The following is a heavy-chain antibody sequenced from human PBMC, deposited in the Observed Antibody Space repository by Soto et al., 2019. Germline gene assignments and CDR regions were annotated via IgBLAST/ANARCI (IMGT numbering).Heavy chain of an antibody. D-gene: IGHD3-22*01. CDR1: GGSISSGDYY. J-gene: IGHJ4*02. Sequence: TSETLSLTCTVSGGSISSGDYYWSWIRQPPGKGLEWIGYIYYSGSTYYNPSLKSRVTISVDTSKNQFSLKLSSVTAADTAVYYCARGTYYYDSSGYYHTYYFDYWGQGTLVTVSS. CDR2: IYYSGST. CDR3: ARGTYYYDSSGYYHTYYFDY. V-gene: IGHV4-30-4*01.